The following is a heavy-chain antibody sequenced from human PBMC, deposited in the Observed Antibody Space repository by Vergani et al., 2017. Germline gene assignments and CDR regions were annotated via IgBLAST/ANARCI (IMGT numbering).Heavy chain of an antibody. CDR1: GYTFTGYY. V-gene: IGHV1-2*02. J-gene: IGHJ4*02. Sequence: QVQLVQSGAEVKKPGASVKVSCKASGYTFTGYYMHWVRQAPGQGLEWMGWINPNSGGTNYAQKFQGRVTMTRDTSISTAYMELSRLRSDDTAVYYCARDSGYYDSSGYNYPFDYWGQGTLVTVSS. D-gene: IGHD3-22*01. CDR3: ARDSGYYDSSGYNYPFDY. CDR2: INPNSGGT.